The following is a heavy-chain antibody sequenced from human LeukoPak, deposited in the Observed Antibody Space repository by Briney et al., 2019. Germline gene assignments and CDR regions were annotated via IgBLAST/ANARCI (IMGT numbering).Heavy chain of an antibody. CDR2: ISSSSSYI. Sequence: GGSLRLSCAASGFTFSSYSMNWVRQAPGKGLEWVSSISSSSSYINYADSVKGRFTISRDNAKNSLYLQMNSLRAEDTAVYYCVRDGEYSTGWYQYWGQGTLVTVSS. V-gene: IGHV3-21*01. CDR3: VRDGEYSTGWYQY. D-gene: IGHD6-19*01. CDR1: GFTFSSYS. J-gene: IGHJ4*02.